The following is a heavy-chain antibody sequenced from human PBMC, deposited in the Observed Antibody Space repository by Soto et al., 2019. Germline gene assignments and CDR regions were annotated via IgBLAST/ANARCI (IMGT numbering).Heavy chain of an antibody. CDR3: ARGITMVRGVTQARYYYGMDV. J-gene: IGHJ6*02. CDR2: TYYRSKWYN. D-gene: IGHD3-10*01. CDR1: GDSVSSNSAA. V-gene: IGHV6-1*01. Sequence: PXQALSLTSAISGDSVSSNSAACNLIRHSPSRGLEWLGRTYYRSKWYNDYAVSVKSRITINPGTSKNQFSLQLNSVTPEDTAVYYCARGITMVRGVTQARYYYGMDVWGQGTTVTVSS.